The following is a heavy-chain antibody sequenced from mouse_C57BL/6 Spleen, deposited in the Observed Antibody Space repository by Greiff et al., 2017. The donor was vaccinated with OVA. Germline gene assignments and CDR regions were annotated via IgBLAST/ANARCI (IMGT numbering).Heavy chain of an antibody. CDR2: IYPGSGST. Sequence: QVQLQQPGAELVKPGASVKMSCKASGYTFTSYWITWVKQRPGQGLEWIGDIYPGSGSTNYNEKFKSKATLTVDTSSSTAYMQLSSLTSEDSAVYYCARVGYYGSSYVWFAYWGQGTLVTVSA. D-gene: IGHD1-1*01. CDR3: ARVGYYGSSYVWFAY. V-gene: IGHV1-55*01. J-gene: IGHJ3*01. CDR1: GYTFTSYW.